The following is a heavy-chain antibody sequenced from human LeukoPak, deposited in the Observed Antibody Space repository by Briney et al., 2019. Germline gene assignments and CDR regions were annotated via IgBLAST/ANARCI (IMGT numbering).Heavy chain of an antibody. Sequence: GGSLRLSCAASGFTFNTDGISWVRQAPGKGLEWVANIKEDGSGIYYVYSVKGRFTISRNNAKNSLYLQMNSLRAEDTAVYYCARGVYYFDYWGQGTLVTVSS. CDR3: ARGVYYFDY. CDR2: IKEDGSGI. CDR1: GFTFNTDG. D-gene: IGHD2/OR15-2a*01. J-gene: IGHJ4*02. V-gene: IGHV3-7*03.